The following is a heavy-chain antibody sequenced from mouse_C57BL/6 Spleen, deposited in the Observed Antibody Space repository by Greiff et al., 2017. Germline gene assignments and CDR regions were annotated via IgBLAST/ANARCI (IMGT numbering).Heavy chain of an antibody. Sequence: VQLQQSGPELVKPGASVKISCKASGYTFTDYYMNWVKQSHGKSLEWIGDINPNNGGTSYNQKFKGKATLTVDKSSSTAYMELRRLTSEDSAVYYCANGGLYSNPYWGKGTTLTVSS. V-gene: IGHV1-26*01. D-gene: IGHD2-5*01. J-gene: IGHJ2*01. CDR3: ANGGLYSNPY. CDR2: INPNNGGT. CDR1: GYTFTDYY.